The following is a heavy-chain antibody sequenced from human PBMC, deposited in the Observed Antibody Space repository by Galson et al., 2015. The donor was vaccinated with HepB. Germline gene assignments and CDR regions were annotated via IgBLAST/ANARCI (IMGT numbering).Heavy chain of an antibody. CDR2: TYYRARWYS. J-gene: IGHJ6*02. Sequence: CAISGDSVSNNNAAWYWIRQSPSRGLEWLGRTYYRARWYSDYTVSLRSRITINADTSKNQFSLQLNSVTPEDTAVYYRARVPGTIYYYGMDVWGQGTMVTVSS. CDR1: GDSVSNNNAA. D-gene: IGHD2-2*01. V-gene: IGHV6-1*01. CDR3: ARVPGTIYYYGMDV.